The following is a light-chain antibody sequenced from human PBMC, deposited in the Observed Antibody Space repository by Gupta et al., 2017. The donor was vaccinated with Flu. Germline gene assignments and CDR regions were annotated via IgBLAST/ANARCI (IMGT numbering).Light chain of an antibody. J-gene: IGKJ2*01. CDR3: QQYNSYSPYT. V-gene: IGKV1-5*03. Sequence: DRVTLTCRASQSVSSCLAWYQQKPGKVPKLLIYEASTLDSGVPSRFSGSGSGTEFTLTISSLQSDDFATYYCQQYNSYSPYTFGQGTKLEIK. CDR2: EAS. CDR1: QSVSSC.